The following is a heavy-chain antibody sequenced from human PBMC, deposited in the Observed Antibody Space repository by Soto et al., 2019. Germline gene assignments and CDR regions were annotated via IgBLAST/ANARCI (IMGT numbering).Heavy chain of an antibody. J-gene: IGHJ4*02. CDR3: ARGPVTYDYIWGSYRH. CDR2: INSDGSST. V-gene: IGHV3-74*01. D-gene: IGHD3-16*02. Sequence: GSLRLSCAASGFTFSSYWMHWVRQAPGKGLVWVSRINSDGSSTSYADSVKGRFTISRDNAKNTLYLQMNSLRAEDTAVYYCARGPVTYDYIWGSYRHWGQGTLVTVSS. CDR1: GFTFSSYW.